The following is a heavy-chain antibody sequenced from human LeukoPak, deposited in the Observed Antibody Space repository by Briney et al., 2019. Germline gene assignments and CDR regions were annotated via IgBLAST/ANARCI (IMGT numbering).Heavy chain of an antibody. CDR2: INHSGST. J-gene: IGHJ4*02. D-gene: IGHD6-19*01. V-gene: IGHV4-34*01. CDR3: ARGPIAVAGTEFDY. Sequence: PSETLSLTCAVYGGSFSGYYWSWIRQPPGKGLEWIGEINHSGSTNYNPSLKSRVTISVDTSKNQFSLKLSSVTAADTAVYYCARGPIAVAGTEFDYWGQGTLVTVSS. CDR1: GGSFSGYY.